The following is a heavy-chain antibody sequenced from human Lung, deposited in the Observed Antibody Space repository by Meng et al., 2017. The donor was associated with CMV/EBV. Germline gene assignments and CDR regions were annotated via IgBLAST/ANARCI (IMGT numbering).Heavy chain of an antibody. CDR3: AKGSCSSTSCYSDD. CDR1: GGSISSYY. CDR2: ISGSGGST. D-gene: IGHD2-2*01. J-gene: IGHJ4*02. V-gene: IGHV3-23*01. Sequence: LTCTVSGGSISSYYWSWIRPAPGKGLEWVSAISGSGGSTYYADSVKGRFTISRDNSKNTLYLQMNSLRAEDTAVYYCAKGSCSSTSCYSDDWGQGXLVTVSS.